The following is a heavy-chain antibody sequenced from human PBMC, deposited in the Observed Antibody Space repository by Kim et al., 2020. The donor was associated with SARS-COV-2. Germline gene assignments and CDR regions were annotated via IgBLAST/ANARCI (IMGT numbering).Heavy chain of an antibody. D-gene: IGHD3-3*01. J-gene: IGHJ6*01. CDR2: IIPILGIA. Sequence: SVKVSCKASGGTFSSYAISWVQQAPGQGLEGMGRIIPILGIANYAQNFQGRVTITADTSTSTAYMELSSLRSEDTAVYYFARGNTIFGVVMRYYYGMDV. CDR3: ARGNTIFGVVMRYYYGMDV. V-gene: IGHV1-69*04. CDR1: GGTFSSYA.